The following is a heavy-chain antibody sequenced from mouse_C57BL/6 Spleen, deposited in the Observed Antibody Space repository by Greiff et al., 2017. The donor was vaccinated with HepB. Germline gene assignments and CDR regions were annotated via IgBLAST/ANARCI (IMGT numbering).Heavy chain of an antibody. Sequence: VQGVESGPELVQPGASVPLSCPASCSSFRRSWMNWVKQRPGKGLEWIGRIYPGDGDTNYNGKFQGTAPLTAAPSSSPAYMQISSLTSEDSAVYFCAGWLLRGLYYFDYWGQGTTLTVAS. CDR1: CSSFRRSW. V-gene: IGHV1-82*01. CDR2: IYPGDGDT. D-gene: IGHD2-3*01. J-gene: IGHJ2*01. CDR3: AGWLLRGLYYFDY.